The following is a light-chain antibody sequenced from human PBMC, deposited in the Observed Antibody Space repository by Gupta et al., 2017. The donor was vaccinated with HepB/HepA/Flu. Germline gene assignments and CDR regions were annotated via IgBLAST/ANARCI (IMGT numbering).Light chain of an antibody. V-gene: IGLV2-11*01. CDR3: CSYAGRYTYV. CDR2: GLS. CDR1: SSDVGGHNY. Sequence: SALTQPPSVSWSPGQSVTISCTGTSSDVGGHNYVSWYQQHPVKAPKVIIHGLSMRPAGVPGRFSGSKSGNTASLTISGLQDEEEADYYCCSYAGRYTYVFGTGTKVTVL. J-gene: IGLJ1*01.